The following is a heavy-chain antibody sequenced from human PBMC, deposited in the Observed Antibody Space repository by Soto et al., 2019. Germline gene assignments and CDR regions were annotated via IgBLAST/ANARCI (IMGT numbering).Heavy chain of an antibody. V-gene: IGHV3-23*01. Sequence: GGSLRLSCAASGFTFSSYAMSWVRQAPGKGLEWVSAISGSGGSTYYADSVKGRFTISRDNSKNTLYLQMSSLRAEDTAVYYCAKDAAYCSSSSYYYGMDVWGQGTTVTVSS. J-gene: IGHJ6*02. CDR2: ISGSGGST. CDR1: GFTFSSYA. CDR3: AKDAAYCSSSSYYYGMDV. D-gene: IGHD6-6*01.